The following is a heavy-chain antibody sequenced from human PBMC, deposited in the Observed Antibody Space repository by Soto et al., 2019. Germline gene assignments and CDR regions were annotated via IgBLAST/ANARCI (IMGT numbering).Heavy chain of an antibody. D-gene: IGHD3-22*01. Sequence: TGGSLRLSCAASGFTFSSYAMSWVRQAPGKGLEWVSAISGSGGSTYYADSVKGRFTISRDNSKNTLYLQMNSLRAEDTAVYYCAKGTYYYDSSGYYLAYYYYGMDVWGQGTTVTVSS. CDR2: ISGSGGST. CDR1: GFTFSSYA. V-gene: IGHV3-23*01. CDR3: AKGTYYYDSSGYYLAYYYYGMDV. J-gene: IGHJ6*02.